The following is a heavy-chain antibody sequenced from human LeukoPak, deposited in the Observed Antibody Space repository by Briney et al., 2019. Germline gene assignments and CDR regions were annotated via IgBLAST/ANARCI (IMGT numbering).Heavy chain of an antibody. CDR3: ARIEWERLGRAFDI. CDR2: IYNTGAT. CDR1: GFTFSSAW. Sequence: PGGSLRLSCAASGFTFSSAWMNWVRQAPGKGLEWVSSIYNTGATHYAESVKGRFTISRDNSKNTLFLQMNSLRAEDMAVYYCARIEWERLGRAFDIWGQGTMVTVSS. V-gene: IGHV3-53*01. D-gene: IGHD1-26*01. J-gene: IGHJ3*02.